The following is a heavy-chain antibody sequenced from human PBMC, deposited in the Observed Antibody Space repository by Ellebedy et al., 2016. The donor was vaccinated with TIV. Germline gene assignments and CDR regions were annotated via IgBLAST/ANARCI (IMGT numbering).Heavy chain of an antibody. Sequence: GESLKISCTASGFSFRSYWMSWVRQAPGKGLEWVGNINQDGSEKYYVDSVKGRFTISRDNAKNSLYLQMNSLRAEDTAVYYCASDGSYGDFLSPAHAFEMWGPGTMVTVSP. J-gene: IGHJ3*02. D-gene: IGHD4-17*01. V-gene: IGHV3-7*01. CDR2: INQDGSEK. CDR1: GFSFRSYW. CDR3: ASDGSYGDFLSPAHAFEM.